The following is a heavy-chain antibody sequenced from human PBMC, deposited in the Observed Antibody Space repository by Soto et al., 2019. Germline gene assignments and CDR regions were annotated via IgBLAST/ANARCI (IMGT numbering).Heavy chain of an antibody. CDR2: MNPNSGNT. D-gene: IGHD3-10*01. Sequence: QVQLVQSGAEVKKPGASVKVSCKASGYTFTSYDINWVRQATGQGLEWMGWMNPNSGNTGYAQKSQGRVTMTSNTSISTAYMELSSLRSEDTAVYYCARVRVMVRGVPRNFDYWGQGTLVTVSS. J-gene: IGHJ4*02. CDR1: GYTFTSYD. CDR3: ARVRVMVRGVPRNFDY. V-gene: IGHV1-8*01.